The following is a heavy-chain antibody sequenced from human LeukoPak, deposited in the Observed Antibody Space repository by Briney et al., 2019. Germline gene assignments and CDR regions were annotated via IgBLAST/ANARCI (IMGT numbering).Heavy chain of an antibody. V-gene: IGHV4-59*01. D-gene: IGHD3-22*01. CDR3: ARWGEAYYDSSGYRFGPYYFDY. CDR2: IYYSGST. CDR1: GGSISSYY. J-gene: IGHJ4*02. Sequence: SETLSLTCTVSGGSISSYYWSWIRQPPGKGLEWIGYIYYSGSTNYNPSFKSRVTISVDTSKNQFSLKLSSVTAADTAVYYCARWGEAYYDSSGYRFGPYYFDYWGQGTLVTVSS.